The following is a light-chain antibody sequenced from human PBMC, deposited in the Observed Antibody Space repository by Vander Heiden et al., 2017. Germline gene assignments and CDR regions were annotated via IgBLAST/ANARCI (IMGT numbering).Light chain of an antibody. CDR3: LQYDSYSPWT. J-gene: IGKJ1*01. V-gene: IGKV1-5*03. CDR1: QRISSW. Sequence: DIQMTQFPSTLSASVADRVTITCRASQRISSWLAWYQQKPGKAPKLLIHKASSLESGVPSRFSGSGSGTEFTLTINSLQPDDFATYYCLQYDSYSPWTFGQGTKVEIK. CDR2: KAS.